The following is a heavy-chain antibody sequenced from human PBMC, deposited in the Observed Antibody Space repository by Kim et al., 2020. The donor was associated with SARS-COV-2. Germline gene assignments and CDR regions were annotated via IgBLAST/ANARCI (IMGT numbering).Heavy chain of an antibody. D-gene: IGHD3-10*01. CDR3: AREPAYGSGSYSVDY. J-gene: IGHJ4*02. Sequence: PALQSRVTISVDTSKNQFPLRLSSVTAADAAVYYCAREPAYGSGSYSVDYWGQGTLVTVSS. V-gene: IGHV4-39*06.